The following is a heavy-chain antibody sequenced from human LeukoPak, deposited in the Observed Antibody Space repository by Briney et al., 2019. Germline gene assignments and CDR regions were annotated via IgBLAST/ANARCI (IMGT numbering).Heavy chain of an antibody. CDR2: INAGNGNT. Sequence: INAGNGNTKYSQKFQGRVTITRDTSASTAYMELSSLRSEDTAVYYCARRDSSGWYVFDYWGQGTLVTVSS. J-gene: IGHJ4*02. D-gene: IGHD6-19*01. V-gene: IGHV1-3*01. CDR3: ARRDSSGWYVFDY.